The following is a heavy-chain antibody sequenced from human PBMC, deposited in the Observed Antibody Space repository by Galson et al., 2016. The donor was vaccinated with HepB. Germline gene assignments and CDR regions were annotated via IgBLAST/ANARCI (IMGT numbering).Heavy chain of an antibody. D-gene: IGHD1/OR15-1a*01. CDR2: MYSGGVT. Sequence: SLRLSCAVSGFTVNNNYMSWVRQAPGEGLEGVSVMYSGGVTNYGDSVKGRATISRDNSKNILYLQLNSLRVEDTGVYYCATHPEHPHGSSGGQGTLSPSPQ. CDR3: ATHPEHPHGSS. CDR1: GFTVNNNY. V-gene: IGHV3-66*01. J-gene: IGHJ4*02.